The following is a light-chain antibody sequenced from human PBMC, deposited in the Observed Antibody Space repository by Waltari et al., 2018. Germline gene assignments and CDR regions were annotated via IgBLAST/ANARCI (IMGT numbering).Light chain of an antibody. V-gene: IGLV1-44*01. CDR3: AAWDDSLSGLV. CDR2: TND. J-gene: IGLJ1*01. CDR1: RSNIGSNA. Sequence: QSVLTQPPSASGTPGQRVTISCSGSRSNIGSNAVNWYQQVPGTAPKLLIYTNDQRPSGVPDRFSGSKSGTSASLAISGLQSEDEAGYYCAAWDDSLSGLVFGTGTKVTVL.